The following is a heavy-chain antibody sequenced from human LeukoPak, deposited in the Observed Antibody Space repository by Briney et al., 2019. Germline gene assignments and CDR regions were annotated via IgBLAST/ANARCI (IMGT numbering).Heavy chain of an antibody. CDR3: AKGTGTAMLYIFDY. J-gene: IGHJ4*02. CDR1: GFTFDDYA. CDR2: VSWNSGSV. Sequence: AGGSLRLSCAASGFTFDDYAMHWVRQAPGKGLEWVSGVSWNSGSVGYADSVKGRFTISRDNAKNSLYLQMNSLRAEDTAVYFCAKGTGTAMLYIFDYWGQGTLVTVSS. V-gene: IGHV3-9*01. D-gene: IGHD2-8*01.